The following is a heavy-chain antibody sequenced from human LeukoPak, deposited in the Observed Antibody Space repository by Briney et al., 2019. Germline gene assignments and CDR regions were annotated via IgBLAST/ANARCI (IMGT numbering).Heavy chain of an antibody. CDR2: INHSGST. J-gene: IGHJ4*02. V-gene: IGHV4-34*01. CDR1: GGSFSGYY. Sequence: PSETLSLTCAVYGGSFSGYYWSWIRQPPGKWLEWIGQINHSGSTNYNPSLKSRVTISVDTSKNQFSLKLSSVTTADTAVYYCARARGYSYGYHFDYWGQGTLVTVSS. CDR3: ARARGYSYGYHFDY. D-gene: IGHD5-18*01.